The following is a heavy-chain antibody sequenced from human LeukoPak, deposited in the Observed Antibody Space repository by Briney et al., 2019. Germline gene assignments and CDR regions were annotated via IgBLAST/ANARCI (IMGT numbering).Heavy chain of an antibody. CDR3: AREGYSGYDSGY. D-gene: IGHD5-12*01. V-gene: IGHV1-69*13. CDR1: GGTFSSYA. CDR2: IIPIFGTA. Sequence: SVKVSCKASGGTFSSYAISWVRQAPGQGLEWMGGIIPIFGTANYAQKFQGRVTITADESTSTAYMELSGLRSEDTAVYYCAREGYSGYDSGYWGQGTLVTVSS. J-gene: IGHJ4*02.